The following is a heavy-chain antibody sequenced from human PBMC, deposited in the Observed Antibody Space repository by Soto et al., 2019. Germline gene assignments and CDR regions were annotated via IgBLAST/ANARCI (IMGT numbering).Heavy chain of an antibody. CDR1: GFTFSSYG. D-gene: IGHD3-9*01. CDR2: ISYDGSNK. V-gene: IGHV3-30*18. J-gene: IGHJ6*02. Sequence: GGSLRLSCAASGFTFSSYGMHWVRQAPGKGLEWVAVISYDGSNKYYADSVKGRFTISRDNSNNTLYLQMNSLRAEDTAVYYCAKEAKYSSSSPHYGYDILTGYPYYYYYGMDVWGQGTTVTVSS. CDR3: AKEAKYSSSSPHYGYDILTGYPYYYYYGMDV.